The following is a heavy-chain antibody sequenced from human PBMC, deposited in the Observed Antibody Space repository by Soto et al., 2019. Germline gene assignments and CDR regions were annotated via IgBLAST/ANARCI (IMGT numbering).Heavy chain of an antibody. CDR2: ISTYSGKT. CDR1: GYTFNVYS. V-gene: IGHV1-18*04. J-gene: IGHJ4*02. Sequence: QVQLVQSGAEVKKPGDSVKVSCKASGYTFNVYSFIWVRQAPGQGLEWVGWISTYSGKTEYAQNLQGRVTLTTDTSTNTGYMELGSLRSDDTAVYYCARDNGCNDYWGQGTLVTVSS. D-gene: IGHD2-8*01. CDR3: ARDNGCNDY.